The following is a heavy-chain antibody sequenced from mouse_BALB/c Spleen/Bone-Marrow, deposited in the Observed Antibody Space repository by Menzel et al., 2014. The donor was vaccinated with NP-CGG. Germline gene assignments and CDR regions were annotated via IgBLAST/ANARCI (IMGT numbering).Heavy chain of an antibody. D-gene: IGHD2-4*01. CDR3: ARAHYDYVLFDY. CDR2: IWAGGST. Sequence: VMLVESGPGLVAPSQSLSITCTVSGFSLTTYGVHWDRQPPGKGLEWLGVIWAGGSTNYNSALMSRLSISKDNSKSQVFLKMNSLQTDDTAMYYCARAHYDYVLFDYWGQGTTLTVSS. CDR1: GFSLTTYG. J-gene: IGHJ2*01. V-gene: IGHV2-9*02.